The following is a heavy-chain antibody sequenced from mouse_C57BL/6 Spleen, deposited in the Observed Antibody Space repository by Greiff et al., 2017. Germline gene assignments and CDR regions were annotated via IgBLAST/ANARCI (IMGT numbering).Heavy chain of an antibody. V-gene: IGHV1-50*01. CDR1: GYTFTSYW. Sequence: QVQLQQPGAELVKPGASVKLSCKASGYTFTSYWMQWVKQRPGQGLEWIGEIDPSDSYTNYNQKFKGKATLTVDTSSSTAYMQLSSLTSEDSAVYYCARLDYGSSLDYWGQGTTLTVSS. CDR3: ARLDYGSSLDY. J-gene: IGHJ2*01. D-gene: IGHD1-1*01. CDR2: IDPSDSYT.